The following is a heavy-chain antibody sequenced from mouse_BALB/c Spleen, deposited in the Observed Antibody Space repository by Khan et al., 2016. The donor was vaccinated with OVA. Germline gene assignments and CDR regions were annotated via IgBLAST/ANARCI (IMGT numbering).Heavy chain of an antibody. CDR2: VSTGGSYT. J-gene: IGHJ3*01. V-gene: IGHV5-6*01. Sequence: EVELVESGGDLVKPGGSLELSCAASGFTFSTYGMSWVRQTPDKRLEWVATVSTGGSYTYYPDSVKGRFTISRDNAKNTLYLQMSGLKSEDTAIFYCTRLAYYYDSEGFAYWGQGTLVTVSA. CDR3: TRLAYYYDSEGFAY. CDR1: GFTFSTYG. D-gene: IGHD1-1*01.